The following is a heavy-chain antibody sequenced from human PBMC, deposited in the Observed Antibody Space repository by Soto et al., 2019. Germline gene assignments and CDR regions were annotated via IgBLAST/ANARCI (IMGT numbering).Heavy chain of an antibody. CDR3: ARGSRVKMPAASGRDYYYHGLDV. CDR1: GGSISSRDDC. CDR2: ICSGGST. J-gene: IGHJ6*02. V-gene: IGHV4-39*01. Sequence: SETLSLTCTVSGGSISSRDDCWGWIRQPPGKGLEWIGNICSGGSTHYNPSLNSRVTVSVDTSKNQISLKLSSLTAADTAVYYCARGSRVKMPAASGRDYYYHGLDVWGQGTAVS. D-gene: IGHD6-13*01.